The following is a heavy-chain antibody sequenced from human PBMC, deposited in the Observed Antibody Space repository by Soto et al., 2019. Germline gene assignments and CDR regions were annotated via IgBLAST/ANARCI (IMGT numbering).Heavy chain of an antibody. CDR2: IYWDDDK. D-gene: IGHD6-19*01. V-gene: IGHV2-5*02. CDR1: GFSLSSTRMA. CDR3: AHIVVAGLGYYFDY. Sequence: QITLKESGPTLVKPTQTLTLTCTFSGFSLSSTRMAVGWIRQPPGKALEWLALIYWDDDKRYSQFLKSRLTITKDTPKNQVVLTMSNMDPVDTARYYCAHIVVAGLGYYFDYWGQGTLVTVSS. J-gene: IGHJ4*02.